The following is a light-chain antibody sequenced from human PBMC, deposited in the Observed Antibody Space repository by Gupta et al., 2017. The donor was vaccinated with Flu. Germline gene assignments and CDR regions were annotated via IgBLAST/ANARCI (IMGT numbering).Light chain of an antibody. CDR2: DTS. CDR3: QQRTNWRYT. J-gene: IGKJ2*01. Sequence: EIVLTQSPVTLSLSPGERSSLSCRASQISSSSLAWYQQKPGQAPRLLIYDTSNRAPGIPARFSGSGSATDFTLTISSLEPEDFAVYYCQQRTNWRYTFGPGT. CDR1: QISSSS. V-gene: IGKV3-11*01.